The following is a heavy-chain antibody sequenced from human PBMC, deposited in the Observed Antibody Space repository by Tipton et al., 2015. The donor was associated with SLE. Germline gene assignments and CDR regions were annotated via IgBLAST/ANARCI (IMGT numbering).Heavy chain of an antibody. CDR1: GDSMSRGGYY. CDR2: IYTTGST. J-gene: IGHJ4*02. D-gene: IGHD4-17*01. Sequence: TLSLTCSVSGDSMSRGGYYWSWLRQPAGKGLEWVGHIYTTGSTHYNPSLESRVTISVDTSKNQFSLKLNSVTAADTAIYYCAMLAGTVITEDYWGQGTRVTVSS. CDR3: AMLAGTVITEDY. V-gene: IGHV4-61*09.